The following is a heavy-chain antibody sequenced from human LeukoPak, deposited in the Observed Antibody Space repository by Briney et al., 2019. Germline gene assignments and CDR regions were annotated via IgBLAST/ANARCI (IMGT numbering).Heavy chain of an antibody. Sequence: SETLSLTCTVSGGSISSYYWSWIRQPPGKGLEWIGYIYYSGSTNYNPSLKSRVTISVDTSKNQFSLKLSSATAADTAVYYCARGPPTYRLYYFDYWGQGTLVTVSS. J-gene: IGHJ4*02. CDR3: ARGPPTYRLYYFDY. CDR2: IYYSGST. V-gene: IGHV4-59*01. CDR1: GGSISSYY.